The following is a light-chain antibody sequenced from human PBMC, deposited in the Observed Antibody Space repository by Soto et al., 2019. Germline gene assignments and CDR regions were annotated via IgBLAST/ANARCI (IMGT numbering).Light chain of an antibody. V-gene: IGKV3-15*01. CDR2: ATS. CDR1: QSVGNN. CDR3: QQYGDWPLT. J-gene: IGKJ4*01. Sequence: EIVVTKSPATLSVSPGERATLSCRASQSVGNNFAWYQQKPGQAPRLLIFATSTRATGVPARFSGSGSGTEFTPTISSLQSEDFAVYYCQQYGDWPLTFGGGAKVEIE.